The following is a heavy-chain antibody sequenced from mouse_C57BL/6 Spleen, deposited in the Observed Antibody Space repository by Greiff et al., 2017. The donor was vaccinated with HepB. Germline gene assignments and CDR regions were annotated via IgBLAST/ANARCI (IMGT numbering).Heavy chain of an antibody. V-gene: IGHV1-64*01. CDR2: IHPNSGST. CDR3: AREGGPGYYFDY. J-gene: IGHJ2*01. D-gene: IGHD4-1*01. Sequence: QVQLQQPGAELVKPGASVKLSCKASGYTFTSYWMHWVKQRPGQGLEWIGMIHPNSGSTNYNEKFKSKATLTVDKSSSTAYMQLSSLTSEDSAVYYCAREGGPGYYFDYWGQGTTLTVSS. CDR1: GYTFTSYW.